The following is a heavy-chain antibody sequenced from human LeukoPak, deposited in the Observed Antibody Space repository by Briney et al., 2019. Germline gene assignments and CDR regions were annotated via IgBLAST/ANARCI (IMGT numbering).Heavy chain of an antibody. J-gene: IGHJ4*02. CDR1: GGSISSYY. V-gene: IGHV4-59*01. CDR2: IHYSGST. CDR3: ARAGGDTTMAVDLDY. D-gene: IGHD5-18*01. Sequence: SETLSLTCTVSGGSISSYYWSWIRQPPGRGLEWIGYIHYSGSTNYDPSLKSRVTISVDTSKNQFSLRLSSVTAADTAVYYCARAGGDTTMAVDLDYWGQGTLVTISS.